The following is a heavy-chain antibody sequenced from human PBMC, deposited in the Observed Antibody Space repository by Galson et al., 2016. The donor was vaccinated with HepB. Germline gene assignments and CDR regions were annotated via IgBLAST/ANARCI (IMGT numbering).Heavy chain of an antibody. J-gene: IGHJ6*02. CDR2: ISSSGRYI. Sequence: SLRLSCAASGFTFSNYAMSWVRQTPGKGLEWVSSISSSGRYIYYADSVKGRFTISRDNAENSLYLQMNSLRAEDTAVYYCARDVWAARTDYYAMDVWGQGTTVTVSS. V-gene: IGHV3-21*01. CDR3: ARDVWAARTDYYAMDV. D-gene: IGHD6-6*01. CDR1: GFTFSNYA.